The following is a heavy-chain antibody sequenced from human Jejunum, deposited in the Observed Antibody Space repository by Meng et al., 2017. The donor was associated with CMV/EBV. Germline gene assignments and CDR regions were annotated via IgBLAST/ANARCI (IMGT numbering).Heavy chain of an antibody. CDR2: INWNGGST. CDR1: FDDYG. Sequence: FDDYGMSWVRQAPGKGLGWVSGINWNGGSTGYADSVKGRFTISRDNAKNSLYLQMNSLRAEDTALYYCARDQRGGRQLWLRSQDYWGQGTLVTVSS. D-gene: IGHD5-18*01. V-gene: IGHV3-20*03. CDR3: ARDQRGGRQLWLRSQDY. J-gene: IGHJ4*02.